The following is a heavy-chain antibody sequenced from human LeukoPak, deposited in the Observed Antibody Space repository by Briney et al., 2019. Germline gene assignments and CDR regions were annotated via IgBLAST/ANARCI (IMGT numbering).Heavy chain of an antibody. Sequence: SSETLSLTCTVSGGSISSSSYYWGWIRQPPGKGLEWIGSIYYSGSTYYNPSLKSRVTISVDTSKNQFSLKLSSVTAADTAVYYCARGRYSTQYFDYWGQGTLVTVSS. CDR2: IYYSGST. D-gene: IGHD2-21*01. V-gene: IGHV4-39*07. J-gene: IGHJ4*02. CDR1: GGSISSSSYY. CDR3: ARGRYSTQYFDY.